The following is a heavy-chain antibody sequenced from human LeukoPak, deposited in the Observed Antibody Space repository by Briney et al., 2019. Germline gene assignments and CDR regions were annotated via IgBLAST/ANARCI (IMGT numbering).Heavy chain of an antibody. J-gene: IGHJ4*02. D-gene: IGHD2-2*01. CDR1: GCTFTSYG. V-gene: IGHV1-18*01. CDR3: ARVVVVPAAMRDVFDY. Sequence: ASVKVSCKASGCTFTSYGISWVRQAPGQGLEWMGWISAYNGNTNYAQKLQGRVTMTTDTSTSTAYMELRSLRSDDTAVYYCARVVVVPAAMRDVFDYWGQGTLVTVSS. CDR2: ISAYNGNT.